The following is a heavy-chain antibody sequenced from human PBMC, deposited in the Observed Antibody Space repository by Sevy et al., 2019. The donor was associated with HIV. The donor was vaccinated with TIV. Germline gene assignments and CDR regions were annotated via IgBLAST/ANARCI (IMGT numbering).Heavy chain of an antibody. V-gene: IGHV3-30-3*01. D-gene: IGHD3-3*01. CDR1: GFTFSHYA. Sequence: GGSLRLSCAASGFTFSHYAMHWIRQAPGKGLEWVAVISYDGSDKYYGDSVKGRFTISRDNSKNTLYLQMNSLRVEDTALYYCARVNRYDFWSGYPSQWGQGTLVTVSS. CDR2: ISYDGSDK. CDR3: ARVNRYDFWSGYPSQ. J-gene: IGHJ4*02.